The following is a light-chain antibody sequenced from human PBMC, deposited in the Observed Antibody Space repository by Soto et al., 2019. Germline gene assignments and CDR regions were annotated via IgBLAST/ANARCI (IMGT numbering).Light chain of an antibody. Sequence: ETVMTQSPATLSVSPGEGDTLSCRASQSVSSNLDWSQQRPGQTPRLLVYGASLRATGMSARFSGSGSGTEFTLTISSLQSEDFALYYCQQYNDLPHTFGGGPKVEIK. CDR2: GAS. J-gene: IGKJ4*01. CDR3: QQYNDLPHT. V-gene: IGKV3-15*01. CDR1: QSVSSN.